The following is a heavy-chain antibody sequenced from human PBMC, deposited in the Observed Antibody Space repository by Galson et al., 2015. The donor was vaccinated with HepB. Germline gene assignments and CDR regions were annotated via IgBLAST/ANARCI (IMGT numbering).Heavy chain of an antibody. CDR3: ARDSAYSMIVVVPYWYFDL. CDR2: MHYSGST. D-gene: IGHD3-22*01. J-gene: IGHJ2*01. V-gene: IGHV4-39*07. Sequence: ETLFLTCTVSGGSINSSNYYWVWIRPSPGKGLGVIGSMHYSGSTHQNPSLKRRVTFSIYTSKNQFSLKLSSVPAADPAVYYCARDSAYSMIVVVPYWYFDLWGRGTLVTVSS. CDR1: GGSINSSNYY.